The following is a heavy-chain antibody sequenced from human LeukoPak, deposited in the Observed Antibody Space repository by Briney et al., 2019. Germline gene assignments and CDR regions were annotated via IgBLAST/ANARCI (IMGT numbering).Heavy chain of an antibody. J-gene: IGHJ4*02. D-gene: IGHD2-15*01. Sequence: PGGSLRLSCAASGFTFSNYAMTWVRQAPGKGLEWVSAISGSGSSTYYADSVKGRFTISRDTSNTLFLQMNSLRVEDTAAYYCAKDDLDCRGGSCYSLRLDTAMVQWGQGTLVTVSS. CDR2: ISGSGSST. CDR1: GFTFSNYA. V-gene: IGHV3-23*01. CDR3: AKDDLDCRGGSCYSLRLDTAMVQ.